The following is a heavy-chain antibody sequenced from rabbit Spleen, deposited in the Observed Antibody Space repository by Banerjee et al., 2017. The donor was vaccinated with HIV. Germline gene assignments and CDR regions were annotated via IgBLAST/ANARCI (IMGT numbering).Heavy chain of an antibody. CDR2: IYTGGSGGGT. Sequence: QTLEESGGDLVKPGASLTLTCTASGFDLSNYYYIYWVRQAPGKGLEWIGCIYTGGSGGGTKYASWAKGRFTISKTSSTTVTLQMTSLTVADTATYFCARGGEGGYGYLDLWGQGTLVTVS. J-gene: IGHJ4*01. CDR3: ARGGEGGYGYLDL. D-gene: IGHD5-1*01. CDR1: GFDLSNYYY. V-gene: IGHV1S40*01.